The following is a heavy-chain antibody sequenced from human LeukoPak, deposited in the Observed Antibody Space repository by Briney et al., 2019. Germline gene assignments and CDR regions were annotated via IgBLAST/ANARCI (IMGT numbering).Heavy chain of an antibody. CDR3: ARGRGPGEIDY. D-gene: IGHD2-21*01. V-gene: IGHV4-34*01. Sequence: SETLSLTCAVYGGSFSGYYWSWIRQPPGKGLEWIGEINHSGSTNYNPSLKSRVTISVDTSKNQFSLKLSSVTAADTAVYYCARGRGPGEIDYWGQGTLVTVSS. J-gene: IGHJ4*02. CDR2: INHSGST. CDR1: GGSFSGYY.